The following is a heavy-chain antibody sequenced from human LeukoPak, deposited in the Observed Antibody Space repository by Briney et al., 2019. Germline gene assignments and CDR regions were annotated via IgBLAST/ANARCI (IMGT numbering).Heavy chain of an antibody. D-gene: IGHD2-8*01. CDR3: AKNAAGIVLMIYAPLDS. V-gene: IGHV1-3*01. CDR1: GYIFTSYA. Sequence: ASVKVSCKASGYIFTSYAMHWVRQAPGQRLEWMGWINAANGNTKYSQKFQGRVTITRDTSASTVYMELSSLRSEDTAVYYCAKNAAGIVLMIYAPLDSWGQGTLVTVSS. CDR2: INAANGNT. J-gene: IGHJ4*02.